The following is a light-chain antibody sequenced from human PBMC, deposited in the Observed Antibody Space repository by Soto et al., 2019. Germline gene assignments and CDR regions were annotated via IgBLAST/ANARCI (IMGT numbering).Light chain of an antibody. CDR1: SSDVGGYNF. Sequence: QSVLTQPASVSGSRGQSVTISCTGTSSDVGGYNFVSWYQQHPGKAPKLIISEVSKRPSGVPARFSGSKSGNTASLTVSGLQPEDEADYYCSSYAGSNKYVFVTGTKVTVL. CDR2: EVS. CDR3: SSYAGSNKYV. V-gene: IGLV2-8*01. J-gene: IGLJ1*01.